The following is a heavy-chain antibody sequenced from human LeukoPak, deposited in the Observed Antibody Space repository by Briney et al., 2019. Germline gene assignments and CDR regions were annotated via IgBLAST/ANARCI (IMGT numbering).Heavy chain of an antibody. CDR1: GSTFSSYA. CDR2: ISGSGGTT. J-gene: IGHJ5*02. D-gene: IGHD3-3*01. CDR3: ARDMASTGRITIFGVPKAWFDP. V-gene: IGHV3-23*01. Sequence: GGSLRLSCAASGSTFSSYAMSWVRQAPGKGLEWVSVISGSGGTTYYADSVKGRFTISRDNSKNTLYLQMNSLRAEDTAVYYCARDMASTGRITIFGVPKAWFDPWGQGTLVTVSS.